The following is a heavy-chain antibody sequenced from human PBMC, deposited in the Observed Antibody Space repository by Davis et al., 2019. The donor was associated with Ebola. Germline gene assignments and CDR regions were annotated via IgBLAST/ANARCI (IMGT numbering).Heavy chain of an antibody. J-gene: IGHJ3*02. CDR2: IYTGDSDT. V-gene: IGHV5-51*01. D-gene: IGHD2-8*02. CDR3: ATLRRTITGMDDGFDI. CDR1: GNRFSSHW. Sequence: KVSCKDSGNRFSSHWIGWVRQMPGKGLEWMGIIYTGDSDTRYSPSFRGQVTISADESNKTAFVQWSRLKASDTAMYYCATLRRTITGMDDGFDIWGQGTMVTVSS.